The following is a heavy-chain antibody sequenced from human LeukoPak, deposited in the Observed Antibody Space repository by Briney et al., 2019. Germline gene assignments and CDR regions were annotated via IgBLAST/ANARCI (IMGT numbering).Heavy chain of an antibody. CDR2: ISSSSSTI. CDR3: AKAPVTTCSGAYCYPFDY. Sequence: GGSLRLSCAASGFTFSNYNMNWVRQAPGKGLEWVSYISSSSSTIYYADSVKGRFTISRDNAKNSLYLQMNRLRAEDAAVYYCAKAPVTTCSGAYCYPFDYWGQGTLVTVSS. J-gene: IGHJ4*02. V-gene: IGHV3-48*01. CDR1: GFTFSNYN. D-gene: IGHD2-21*01.